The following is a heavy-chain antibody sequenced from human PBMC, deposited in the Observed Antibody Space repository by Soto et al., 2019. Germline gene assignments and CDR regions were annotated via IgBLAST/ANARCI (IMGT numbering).Heavy chain of an antibody. CDR2: IDGSGATT. J-gene: IGHJ4*02. V-gene: IGHV3-23*01. Sequence: EVHLLESGGGLVQPGGSLRLSCAASGFTFSSCVMTWVRQAPGKGLEWVSTIDGSGATTHYADSVKGRFTISRDNSKTTLYLQMNSLRTEDTAVYYCAKYWMGNIAHRRLDSWGQGTLATVSS. D-gene: IGHD2-8*02. CDR3: AKYWMGNIAHRRLDS. CDR1: GFTFSSCV.